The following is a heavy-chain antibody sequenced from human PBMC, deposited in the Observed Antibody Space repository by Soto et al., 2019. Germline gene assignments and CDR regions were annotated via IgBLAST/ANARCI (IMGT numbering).Heavy chain of an antibody. CDR1: GYTFTSYD. CDR2: MNPNSGNT. J-gene: IGHJ6*03. V-gene: IGHV1-8*01. D-gene: IGHD2-2*01. Sequence: ASVKVSCKASGYTFTSYDINGVRQATGQGLEWMGWMNPNSGNTGYAQKFQGRVTMTRNTSISTAYMELSSLRSEDTAVYYCARGRKEAVPDAMKPRYYYYYMDVWGKGNTVTVS. CDR3: ARGRKEAVPDAMKPRYYYYYMDV.